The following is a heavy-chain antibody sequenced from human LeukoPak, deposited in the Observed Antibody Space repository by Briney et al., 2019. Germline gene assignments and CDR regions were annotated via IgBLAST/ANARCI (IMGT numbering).Heavy chain of an antibody. V-gene: IGHV3-23*01. J-gene: IGHJ4*02. CDR2: ITGSGENT. Sequence: PGGSLRLSCAASGFAFGSYAMGWVRQSPGKRLEWVSGITGSGENTYYAGSVKGRFTISRDNSKNTLSLQMNSLRPEDTAVYYCAKSLVSGGSCYSCFDYWGQGTLVTVSS. CDR1: GFAFGSYA. D-gene: IGHD2-15*01. CDR3: AKSLVSGGSCYSCFDY.